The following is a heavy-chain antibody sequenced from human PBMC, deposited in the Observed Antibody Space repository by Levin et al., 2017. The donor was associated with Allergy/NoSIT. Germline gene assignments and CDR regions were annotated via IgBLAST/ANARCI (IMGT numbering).Heavy chain of an antibody. J-gene: IGHJ4*02. CDR2: IYNGGGNT. V-gene: IGHV4-39*01. Sequence: SQTLSLTCTVSGGSISSSSYRWGWIRQPPGKGLEWMGSIYNGGGNTLYNPSLRSRVTISVDTSKNQFSLVLRSVTAADPAVYYCASYVSGKWTLDYWGQGTLVTVSS. CDR1: GGSISSSSYR. CDR3: ASYVSGKWTLDY. D-gene: IGHD3-10*01.